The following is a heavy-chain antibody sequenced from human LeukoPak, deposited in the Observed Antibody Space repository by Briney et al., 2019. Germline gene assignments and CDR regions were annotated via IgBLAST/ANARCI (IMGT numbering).Heavy chain of an antibody. CDR2: IKQDGSEK. CDR3: ARDRRSQWELLGGVDY. J-gene: IGHJ4*02. V-gene: IGHV3-7*01. D-gene: IGHD1-26*01. Sequence: GGSLRLSCAASGFTFSSYWMSWVRQAPGRGLEWVANIKQDGSEKYYVDSVKGRFTISRDNAKNSLYLQMNSLRAEDTAVYYCARDRRSQWELLGGVDYWCQGTLVTVSS. CDR1: GFTFSSYW.